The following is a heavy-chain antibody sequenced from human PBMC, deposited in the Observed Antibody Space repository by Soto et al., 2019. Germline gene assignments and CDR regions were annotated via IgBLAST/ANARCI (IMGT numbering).Heavy chain of an antibody. D-gene: IGHD2-2*01. Sequence: SQTLSLTCTVSGGSISSGGYYWSWIRQHPGKGLEWIGYIYYSGSTYYNPSLKSRVTISVDTSKNQFSLKLSSVTAADTAVYYCARQTSPYQLLDYWGQGTLVTVSS. CDR1: GGSISSGGYY. J-gene: IGHJ4*02. CDR2: IYYSGST. CDR3: ARQTSPYQLLDY. V-gene: IGHV4-31*03.